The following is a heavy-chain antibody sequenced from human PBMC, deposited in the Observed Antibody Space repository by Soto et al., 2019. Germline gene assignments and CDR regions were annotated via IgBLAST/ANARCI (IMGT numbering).Heavy chain of an antibody. J-gene: IGHJ4*02. CDR1: GGTFSSYA. D-gene: IGHD4-17*01. CDR3: ARVYQYDYGGNSDY. Sequence: GASVKVSCKASGGTFSSYAISWVRQAPGRGLEWMGGIIPIFGTAKYAQKFQGRVTIIADESTSPAYMELSSLRSEDTAVYYCARVYQYDYGGNSDYLGQGTLVTVSS. V-gene: IGHV1-69*13. CDR2: IIPIFGTA.